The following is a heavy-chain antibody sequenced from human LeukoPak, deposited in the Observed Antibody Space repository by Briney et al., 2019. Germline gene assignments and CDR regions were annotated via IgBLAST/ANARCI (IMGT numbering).Heavy chain of an antibody. CDR2: ISSSSSYI. J-gene: IGHJ4*02. Sequence: GGSLRLSCAASGFTFSSYSMNWVRQAPGKGLEWVSSISSSSSYIYYADSVKGRFTISRDNAKNSLYLQMNSLRAEDTAVYYCARVSVAAYYFGYWGQGTLVTVSS. D-gene: IGHD6-19*01. CDR1: GFTFSSYS. CDR3: ARVSVAAYYFGY. V-gene: IGHV3-21*01.